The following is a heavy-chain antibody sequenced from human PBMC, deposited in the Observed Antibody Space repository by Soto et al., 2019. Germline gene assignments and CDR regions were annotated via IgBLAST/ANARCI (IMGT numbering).Heavy chain of an antibody. CDR3: DSAQTYYYDSSGYYSDY. CDR1: GGSISSGGYS. Sequence: SETLSLTCAVSGGSISSGGYSWSWIRQPPGKGLEWIGYIYHSGSTYYNPSLKSRVTISVDRSKNQFSLKLSSVTAADTAVYYCDSAQTYYYDSSGYYSDYWGQGTLVTVSS. J-gene: IGHJ4*02. CDR2: IYHSGST. D-gene: IGHD3-22*01. V-gene: IGHV4-30-2*01.